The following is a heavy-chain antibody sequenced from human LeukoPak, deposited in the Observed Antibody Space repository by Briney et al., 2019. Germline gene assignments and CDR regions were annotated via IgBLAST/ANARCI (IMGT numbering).Heavy chain of an antibody. V-gene: IGHV4-30-2*01. CDR2: IYHSGST. CDR3: AGSMVRGVITLFDY. D-gene: IGHD3-10*01. J-gene: IGHJ4*02. Sequence: PSQTLSLTCAVSGGSISSGGYSWSWIRQPPGKGLEWIGYIYHSGSTYYNPSLKSRVTISVDRSKNQFSLKLSSVTAADTAVYCCAGSMVRGVITLFDYWGQGTLVTVSS. CDR1: GGSISSGGYS.